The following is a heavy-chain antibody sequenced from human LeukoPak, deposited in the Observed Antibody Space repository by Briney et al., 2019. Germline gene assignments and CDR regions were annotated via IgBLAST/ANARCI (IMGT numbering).Heavy chain of an antibody. CDR3: AKAIYSSGWSKPFDY. J-gene: IGHJ4*02. CDR1: GFTFSSYA. Sequence: GGSLRLSCAASGFTFSSYAMSWVRQAPGKGLEWVSAISGSGGSTYYADSVKGRFTISRGNSKNTLYLQMNSLRAEDTAVYYCAKAIYSSGWSKPFDYWGQGTLVTVSS. V-gene: IGHV3-23*01. CDR2: ISGSGGST. D-gene: IGHD6-19*01.